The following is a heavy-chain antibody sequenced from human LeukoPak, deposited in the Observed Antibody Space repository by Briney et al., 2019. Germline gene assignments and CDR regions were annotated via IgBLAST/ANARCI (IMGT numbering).Heavy chain of an antibody. CDR2: ISYDGSNK. Sequence: PGRSLRLSCAASGFTFSGYGMHWVRQAPGKGLEWVAVISYDGSNKYYADSVKGRFTISRDNSKNTLYLQMNSLRAEDTAVYYCAKDVAAAGIGFDYWGQGTLVTVSS. V-gene: IGHV3-30*18. CDR1: GFTFSGYG. CDR3: AKDVAAAGIGFDY. J-gene: IGHJ4*02. D-gene: IGHD6-13*01.